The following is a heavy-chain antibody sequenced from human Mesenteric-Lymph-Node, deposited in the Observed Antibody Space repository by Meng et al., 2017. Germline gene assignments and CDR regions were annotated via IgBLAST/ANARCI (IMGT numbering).Heavy chain of an antibody. CDR1: GYTFTSYG. D-gene: IGHD3-16*02. J-gene: IGHJ4*02. CDR2: VNSDNGDT. Sequence: QVQLVQSGAEVKKPGASVKVSCKASGYTFTSYGISWVRQAPGQGLEWMGRVNSDNGDTDYSQRFQDRVSISRDTSATTAYMELSSLRSEDTAVYYCATGPEFVSTLDFWGQGTLVTVSS. CDR3: ATGPEFVSTLDF. V-gene: IGHV1-18*01.